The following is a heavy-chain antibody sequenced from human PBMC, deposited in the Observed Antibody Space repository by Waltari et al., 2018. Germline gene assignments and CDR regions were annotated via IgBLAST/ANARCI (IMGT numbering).Heavy chain of an antibody. CDR2: ISWDGGST. CDR3: AKEYSSWAAFDY. CDR1: GFTFDDYT. J-gene: IGHJ4*02. Sequence: EVQLVESGGVVVQPGGSLRLSCAASGFTFDDYTMHWVRQAPGKGLEWVSLISWDGGSTYYADSVKGRCTISRDNSKNSLYLQMNSLRTEDTALYYCAKEYSSWAAFDYWGQGTLVTVSS. D-gene: IGHD6-13*01. V-gene: IGHV3-43*01.